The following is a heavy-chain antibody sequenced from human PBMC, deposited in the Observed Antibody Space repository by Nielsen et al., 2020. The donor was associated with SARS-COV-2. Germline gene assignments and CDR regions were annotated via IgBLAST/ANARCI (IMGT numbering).Heavy chain of an antibody. V-gene: IGHV4-39*01. CDR1: GGSISSSSYY. J-gene: IGHJ2*01. CDR3: ASPIVVVPAASYWYFDL. D-gene: IGHD2-2*01. Sequence: SETLSLTCTVSGGSISSSSYYWGWIRQPPGKGLEWIGSIYYSGSTYYNPSLKSRVTISVDTSKNQFSLKLSSVTAADTAVYYCASPIVVVPAASYWYFDLWGRGTLVTVSS. CDR2: IYYSGST.